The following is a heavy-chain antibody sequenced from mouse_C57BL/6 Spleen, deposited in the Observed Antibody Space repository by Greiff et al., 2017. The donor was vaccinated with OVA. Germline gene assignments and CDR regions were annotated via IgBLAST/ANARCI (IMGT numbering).Heavy chain of an antibody. J-gene: IGHJ4*01. CDR1: GYSITSGYY. D-gene: IGHD1-1*01. Sequence: EVQLQESGPGLVKPSQSLSLTCSVTGYSITSGYYWNWIRQFPGNKLEWMGYISYDGSNNYNPSLKNRISITRDTSKNQFFLKLNSVTTEDTATYYCARRKVYYGSSYLYAMDYWGQGTSVTVSS. V-gene: IGHV3-6*01. CDR3: ARRKVYYGSSYLYAMDY. CDR2: ISYDGSN.